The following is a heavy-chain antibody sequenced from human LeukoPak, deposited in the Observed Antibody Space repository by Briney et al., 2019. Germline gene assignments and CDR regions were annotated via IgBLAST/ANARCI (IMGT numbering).Heavy chain of an antibody. CDR2: ISGSGGST. CDR1: GFTFNNYA. CDR3: ARGNSTWYYFDY. Sequence: GGSLRLSCAASGFTFNNYAMYWARRAPGKGLEWVSTISGSGGSTYYVDSVKGRFTISRDNSKNTLYLQMNSLRVEDTAVYYCARGNSTWYYFDYWGQGTLVTVSS. D-gene: IGHD2/OR15-2a*01. V-gene: IGHV3-23*01. J-gene: IGHJ4*02.